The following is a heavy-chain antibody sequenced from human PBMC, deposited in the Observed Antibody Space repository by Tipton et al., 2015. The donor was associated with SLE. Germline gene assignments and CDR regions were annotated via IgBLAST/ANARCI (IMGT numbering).Heavy chain of an antibody. Sequence: SLRLSCAASGFTFDDYAMHWVRQAPGKGLEWVSTISGTASRIYYADSVKGRFTTSRDTSKNTLSLEMNSLGAGDTAVYYCAKLVEAAAGTAAAYWGQGTLVTVSS. V-gene: IGHV3-23*01. J-gene: IGHJ4*02. CDR2: ISGTASRI. CDR3: AKLVEAAAGTAAAY. CDR1: GFTFDDYA. D-gene: IGHD6-25*01.